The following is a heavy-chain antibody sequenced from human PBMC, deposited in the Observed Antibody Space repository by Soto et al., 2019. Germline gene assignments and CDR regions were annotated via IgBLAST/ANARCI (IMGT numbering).Heavy chain of an antibody. D-gene: IGHD6-19*01. V-gene: IGHV3-64*01. CDR3: ARVRSGWYWYFDL. CDR1: GFTFSSYA. J-gene: IGHJ2*01. CDR2: ITSNGGHT. Sequence: GGSLRLSCAASGFTFSSYAMHWVRQAPGKGLEYVSAITSNGGHTDYASSVKGRFTISRDNSKNTLYLQMGSLRVEDMAVYYCARVRSGWYWYFDLWGRGTLVTVSS.